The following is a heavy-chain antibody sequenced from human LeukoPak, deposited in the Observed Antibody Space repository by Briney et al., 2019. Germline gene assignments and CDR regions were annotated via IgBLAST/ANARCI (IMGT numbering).Heavy chain of an antibody. Sequence: GGSLRLSCAASGFTFSTYGMHWVRQAPGKGLEWVAVISYDASKKDYADSVKGRFTISRDNSKNTLYLQMNSLRVEDTAVYHCARAITAMVTDYWGQGTPVTVSS. CDR2: ISYDASKK. J-gene: IGHJ4*02. D-gene: IGHD5-18*01. V-gene: IGHV3-30*03. CDR1: GFTFSTYG. CDR3: ARAITAMVTDY.